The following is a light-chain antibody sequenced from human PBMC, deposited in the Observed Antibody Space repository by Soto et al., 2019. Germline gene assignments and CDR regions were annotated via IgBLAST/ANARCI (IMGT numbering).Light chain of an antibody. CDR1: HNDIGTYDY. CDR3: SSLTSDRIYV. J-gene: IGLJ1*01. V-gene: IGLV2-14*03. CDR2: GVT. Sequence: QSALTQPTSVSGSPGQSITISCTGNHNDIGTYDYVSWYQRHPGRAPRLLIYGVTTRPSGISDRFSASKSGLTASLTISGLQPEDEADYYCSSLTSDRIYVFGTGTKVTVL.